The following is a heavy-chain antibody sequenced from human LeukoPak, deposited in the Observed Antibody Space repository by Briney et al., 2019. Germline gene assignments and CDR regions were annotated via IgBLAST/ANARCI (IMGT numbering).Heavy chain of an antibody. CDR1: GGSISSGGYY. CDR3: ASLDCSSTSCPFDY. J-gene: IGHJ4*02. CDR2: IYYSGST. Sequence: PSETLSLTCTVSGGSISSGGYYWSWIRQHPGKGLEWIGYIYYSGSTYYNPSLKSRVTISVDTSKNQFSLKLSSVTAADTAVYYRASLDCSSTSCPFDYWGQGTLVTVSS. D-gene: IGHD2-2*01. V-gene: IGHV4-31*03.